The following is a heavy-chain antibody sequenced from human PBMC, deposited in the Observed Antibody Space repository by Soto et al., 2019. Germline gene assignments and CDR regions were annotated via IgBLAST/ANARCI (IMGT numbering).Heavy chain of an antibody. CDR1: GSSITAGGYY. D-gene: IGHD6-19*01. J-gene: IGHJ3*02. V-gene: IGHV4-31*08. CDR3: WRIYNSGSGWFHI. CDR2: FYSSGSI. Sequence: NLSLTCFVSGSSITAGGYYWSWIRHHPGKGLEWIGSFYSSGSIIYNPSLRSRVSISGDTSSNQFSMSLTSVTAADTARSYCWRIYNSGSGWFHI.